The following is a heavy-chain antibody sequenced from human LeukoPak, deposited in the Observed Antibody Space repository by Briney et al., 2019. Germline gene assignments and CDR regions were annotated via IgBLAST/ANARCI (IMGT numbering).Heavy chain of an antibody. CDR1: GYSFTSYW. Sequence: GESLKISCKGSGYSFTSYWIGWVRQMPGKGLEWMGIIYPGDSDTRYSPSFQGQVTISADKSISTAYLQWSSLKASDTATYYCARNRPNEHYHYGMDVWGQGTTVTVSS. J-gene: IGHJ6*02. CDR3: ARNRPNEHYHYGMDV. CDR2: IYPGDSDT. D-gene: IGHD1-1*01. V-gene: IGHV5-51*01.